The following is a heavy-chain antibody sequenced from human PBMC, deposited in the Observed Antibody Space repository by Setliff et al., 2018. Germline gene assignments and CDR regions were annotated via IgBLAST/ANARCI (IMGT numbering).Heavy chain of an antibody. Sequence: ASVKVSCKASGYTFTSYDINWVRQATGQGLEWMGWMNPNSGNTGYAQKFQGRVTITRNTSISTAYMELSSLRSDDTAVYYCARPSSSPWYFDYWGQGTLVTVSS. V-gene: IGHV1-8*03. J-gene: IGHJ4*02. CDR1: GYTFTSYD. CDR2: MNPNSGNT. D-gene: IGHD6-6*01. CDR3: ARPSSSPWYFDY.